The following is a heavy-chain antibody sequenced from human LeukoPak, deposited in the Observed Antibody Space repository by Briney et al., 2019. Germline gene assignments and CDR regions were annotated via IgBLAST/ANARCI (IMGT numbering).Heavy chain of an antibody. J-gene: IGHJ4*02. Sequence: RTSETLSLTCAAYGGSFSGYYWSWIRQPPGKGLEWIGEINHSGSTNYNPSLKSRVTISVDTSKNQFSLKLSSVTAADTAVYYCARGGCSSTSCFRRYFDYWGQGTLVTVSS. V-gene: IGHV4-34*01. CDR3: ARGGCSSTSCFRRYFDY. CDR1: GGSFSGYY. CDR2: INHSGST. D-gene: IGHD2-2*01.